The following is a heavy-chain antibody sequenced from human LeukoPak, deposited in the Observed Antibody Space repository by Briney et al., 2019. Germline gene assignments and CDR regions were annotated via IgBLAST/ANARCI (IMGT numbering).Heavy chain of an antibody. J-gene: IGHJ5*02. CDR1: GYSISSGYY. CDR2: IYHSGST. CDR3: ARITMIVVVIPPELRFDP. D-gene: IGHD3-22*01. Sequence: PSETLSLTCTVSGYSISSGYYWGWIRQPPGKGLEWIGSIYHSGSTYCSPTLKSRVTISVDTSKNQFSLKLSSVTAADTAVYYCARITMIVVVIPPELRFDPWGQGTLVTVSS. V-gene: IGHV4-38-2*02.